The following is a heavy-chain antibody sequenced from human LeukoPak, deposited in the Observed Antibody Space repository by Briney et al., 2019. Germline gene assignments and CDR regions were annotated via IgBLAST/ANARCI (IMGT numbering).Heavy chain of an antibody. CDR2: ISYDGNNK. D-gene: IGHD6-19*01. V-gene: IGHV3-30*03. CDR1: GFTFSNYG. J-gene: IGHJ4*02. Sequence: GGSLRLSCAASGFTFSNYGIHWVRQAPGKGLEWVAVISYDGNNKYYADSVKGRFTISRDNSKNTLYLQMNSLRAEDTAVYYCARVQSSSGWFVDYWGQGTLVTVSS. CDR3: ARVQSSSGWFVDY.